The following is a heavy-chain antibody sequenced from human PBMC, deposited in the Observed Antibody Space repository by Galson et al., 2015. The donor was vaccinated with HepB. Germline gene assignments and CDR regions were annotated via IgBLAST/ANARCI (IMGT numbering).Heavy chain of an antibody. CDR2: INHSGST. J-gene: IGHJ6*03. CDR3: ASLLPAAIPLSLYMDL. D-gene: IGHD2-2*01. CDR1: GASFSGYY. Sequence: QVQLQESGPGLVKPSETLSLTCTVYGASFSGYYWSWIRQPPGKGLEWIGEINHSGSTNYNPSLKSRVTISVDTSKNQFSLKLSFVTAADTAVYYCASLLPAAIPLSLYMDLWGKGTTVTVSS. V-gene: IGHV4-34*01.